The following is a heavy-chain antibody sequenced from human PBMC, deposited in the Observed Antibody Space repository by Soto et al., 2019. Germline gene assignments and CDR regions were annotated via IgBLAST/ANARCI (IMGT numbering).Heavy chain of an antibody. D-gene: IGHD2-15*01. CDR3: AEWARYCSCADCPA. V-gene: IGHV3-23*01. J-gene: IGHJ5*02. CDR1: GFPFSSRA. CDR2: ISGSGTIT. Sequence: EVQLLESGGGLVQPGGSLRLSCAASGFPFSSRAMSWVRQAPGKGLEWVSAISGSGTITYYADSVKGRFTISRDTSKNALYLQMNSLSADDTAVYYWAEWARYCSCADCPAWGQGTLVTVSS.